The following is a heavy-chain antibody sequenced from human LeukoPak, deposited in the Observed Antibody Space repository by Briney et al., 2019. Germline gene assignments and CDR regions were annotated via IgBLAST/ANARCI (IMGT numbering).Heavy chain of an antibody. CDR3: ARLQPPLLGYYFDNRGYLGAFDI. J-gene: IGHJ3*02. CDR1: GYSFTTYW. V-gene: IGHV5-51*01. CDR2: IYPGDSDI. D-gene: IGHD3-22*01. Sequence: RGESLKISCKGSGYSFTTYWIAWVRQMPGKGLEWMGIIYPGDSDIRYSPSFQGQVTISADKSISTAYLQWGGLKASDTAMFYCARLQPPLLGYYFDNRGYLGAFDIWGQGTMVTVSS.